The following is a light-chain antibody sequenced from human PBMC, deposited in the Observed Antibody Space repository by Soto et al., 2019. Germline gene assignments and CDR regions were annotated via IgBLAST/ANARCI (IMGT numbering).Light chain of an antibody. CDR1: QSVSSSY. Sequence: EIVLTQSPGTLSLSPGERATLYCRASQSVSSSYLAWYQQKPGQAPRLLIYGASSRATGIPDRFSGSGSGTSFTLTISRLEPEDFAVYYCQQYGSSPRTFGQGTKVEIK. V-gene: IGKV3-20*01. J-gene: IGKJ1*01. CDR2: GAS. CDR3: QQYGSSPRT.